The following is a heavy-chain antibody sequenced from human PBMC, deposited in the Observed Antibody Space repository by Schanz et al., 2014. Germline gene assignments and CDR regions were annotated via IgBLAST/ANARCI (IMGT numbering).Heavy chain of an antibody. D-gene: IGHD3-16*01. V-gene: IGHV1-46*03. CDR2: IDPRGSST. J-gene: IGHJ5*01. CDR1: GYMYTSHF. CDR3: ARNYEWFES. Sequence: QVQLVQSGAEVEKPGASVTVSCKASGYMYTSHFLHWVRQAPGKGLEWMGMIDPRGSSTTYAQKFQGRLTITGDMSTSTIYLELRSLTSEDTAVYYCARNYEWFESWGQGTLVTVSS.